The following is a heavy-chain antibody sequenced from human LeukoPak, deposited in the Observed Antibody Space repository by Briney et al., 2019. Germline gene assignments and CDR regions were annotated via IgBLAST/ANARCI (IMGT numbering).Heavy chain of an antibody. V-gene: IGHV3-7*01. J-gene: IGHJ4*02. CDR1: GLAFSTNS. CDR2: IKGDGSKQ. Sequence: PGGSLRLSCVVSGLAFSTNSMSWVRQAPGKGLEWVANIKGDGSKQYYVGSVKGRFTISRDNAKNSLYLQMNSLRAEDTAVYYCARGGLYYYGSGSYIPNFDYWGQGTLVTVSS. D-gene: IGHD3-10*01. CDR3: ARGGLYYYGSGSYIPNFDY.